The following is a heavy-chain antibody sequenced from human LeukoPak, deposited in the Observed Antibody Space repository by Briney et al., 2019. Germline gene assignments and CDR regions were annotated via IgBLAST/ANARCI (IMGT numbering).Heavy chain of an antibody. CDR3: AREYRVGAKNYYYYYMDV. D-gene: IGHD1-26*01. Sequence: ASVKVSCKASGYTFTGYYMHWVRQAPGQGLEWMGWINPNSGGTNYAQKFQGRVTMTRDTSISTAYMELSRLRSDDTAVYYCAREYRVGAKNYYYYYMDVWGKGTTVTVSS. CDR1: GYTFTGYY. J-gene: IGHJ6*03. CDR2: INPNSGGT. V-gene: IGHV1-2*02.